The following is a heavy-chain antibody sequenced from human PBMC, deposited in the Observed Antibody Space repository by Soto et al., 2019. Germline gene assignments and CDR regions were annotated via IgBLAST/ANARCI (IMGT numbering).Heavy chain of an antibody. V-gene: IGHV3-23*01. Sequence: GGSLRLSCAASGFNVGTYGMSWVRQAPEKGLEWVSGISGTGGNTFYADSVKGRFTISRDSSKNTLFLQMNSLRAEDTAVYFCAKDRSVNSDYGRLDYWGQGTQVTVSS. J-gene: IGHJ4*02. CDR2: ISGTGGNT. D-gene: IGHD5-12*01. CDR1: GFNVGTYG. CDR3: AKDRSVNSDYGRLDY.